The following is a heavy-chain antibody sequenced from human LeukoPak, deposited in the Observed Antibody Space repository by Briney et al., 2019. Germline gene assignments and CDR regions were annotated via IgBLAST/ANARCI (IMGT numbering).Heavy chain of an antibody. CDR1: GDSVSSNTAA. Sequence: SQTLSLTCAISGDSVSSNTAAWNWIRQSPSGGLEWLGRTYYRSKWYNDNAVSVKSRITINPDTSKNQFSLQLNSVTPEDTAVYFCARDGWPAFDYWGQGTLVTVSS. CDR3: ARDGWPAFDY. J-gene: IGHJ4*02. D-gene: IGHD2-15*01. V-gene: IGHV6-1*01. CDR2: TYYRSKWYN.